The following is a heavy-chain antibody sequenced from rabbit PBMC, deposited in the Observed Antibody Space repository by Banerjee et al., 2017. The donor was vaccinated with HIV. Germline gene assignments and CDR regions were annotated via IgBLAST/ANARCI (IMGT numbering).Heavy chain of an antibody. CDR3: ARDGSGWGANFNL. D-gene: IGHD4-1*01. CDR1: GFSFSGSYW. Sequence: QEQLEESGGDLVKPEGSLTLTCTASGFSFSGSYWIYWVRQAPGKGLEWIACIYAGSSGNTYYANWAKGRFTISKTSSTTVTLQMTSLTAADTATYFCARDGSGWGANFNLWGPGTLVTVS. J-gene: IGHJ4*01. CDR2: IYAGSSGNT. V-gene: IGHV1S45*01.